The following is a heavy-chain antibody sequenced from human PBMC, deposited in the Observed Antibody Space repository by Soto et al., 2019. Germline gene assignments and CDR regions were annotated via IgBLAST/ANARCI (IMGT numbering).Heavy chain of an antibody. V-gene: IGHV3-23*01. CDR2: ISGSGGST. Sequence: PGKGLEWVSAISGSGGSTYYADSVKGRFTISGDNSKNTLYLQMSSLRAEDTAVYYCANFFFQAEDGIRDL. CDR3: ANFFFQAEDGIRDL. J-gene: IGHJ2*01. D-gene: IGHD2-21*01.